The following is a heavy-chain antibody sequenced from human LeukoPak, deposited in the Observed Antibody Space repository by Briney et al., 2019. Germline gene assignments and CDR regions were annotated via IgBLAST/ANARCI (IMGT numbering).Heavy chain of an antibody. V-gene: IGHV3-66*02. CDR1: GFTVSNNY. J-gene: IGHJ4*02. Sequence: PGGSLRLSCAASGFTVSNNYMSWVRQAPGKGLEWVSVIYSGDNTYYVESVRGRFTISRDNSKNTLFLQMNRLTAEDTAVYYCAGRRVLDASFDYWGQGTLVTVSS. CDR2: IYSGDNT. CDR3: AGRRVLDASFDY. D-gene: IGHD3-16*01.